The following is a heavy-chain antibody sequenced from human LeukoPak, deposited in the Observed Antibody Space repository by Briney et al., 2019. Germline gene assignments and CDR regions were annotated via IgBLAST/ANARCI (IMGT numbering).Heavy chain of an antibody. J-gene: IGHJ4*02. Sequence: PGGSLRLSCEVFGFTVSPNYMSWVRQAPGKGLEWGSVIYRGGSTYYADSVRYRFIISRDNSKNTLYLQMHSLRAEDTAVYYCASASCSGSSCYSGYFDYWGQGTLVTVSS. CDR3: ASASCSGSSCYSGYFDY. CDR1: GFTVSPNY. D-gene: IGHD2-15*01. CDR2: IYRGGST. V-gene: IGHV3-53*01.